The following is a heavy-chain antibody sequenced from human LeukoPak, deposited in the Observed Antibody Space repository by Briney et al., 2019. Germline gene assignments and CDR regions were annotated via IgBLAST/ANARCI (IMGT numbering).Heavy chain of an antibody. CDR3: ARSGLYIAVAGFDY. CDR2: ISSSGSTI. D-gene: IGHD6-19*01. CDR1: GFTFSNYG. V-gene: IGHV3-48*04. J-gene: IGHJ4*02. Sequence: GRSLRLSCAASGFTFSNYGMHWVRQAPGKGLEWVSYISSSGSTIYYADSVKGRFTISRDNAKNSLYLQMNSLRAEDTAVYYCARSGLYIAVAGFDYWGQGTLVTVSS.